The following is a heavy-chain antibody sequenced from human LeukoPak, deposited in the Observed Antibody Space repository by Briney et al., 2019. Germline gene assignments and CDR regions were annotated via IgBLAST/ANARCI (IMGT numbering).Heavy chain of an antibody. CDR1: GFTFDDYG. J-gene: IGHJ4*02. D-gene: IGHD1-26*01. CDR2: INWNGGST. CDR3: ARFVGGSLRGYFDY. V-gene: IGHV3-20*04. Sequence: SGGSLRLSCAASGFTFDDYGMSWVRQAPGKGLEWVSGINWNGGSTGYADSVKGRFTISRDNAKNSLYLQMNSLRAEDTALYYCARFVGGSLRGYFDYWGQGTLVTVSS.